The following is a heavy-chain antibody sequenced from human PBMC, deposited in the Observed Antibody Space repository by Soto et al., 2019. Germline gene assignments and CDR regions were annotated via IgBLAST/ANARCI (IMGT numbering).Heavy chain of an antibody. D-gene: IGHD6-19*01. Sequence: EVQLWESGGGLVQPGGSLRLSCAASGFSFTDYGMSWVRQAPGKGLEWVSVISGSGGTTYYAASVKGRFTISRDNAKKSLSLQMNSLRDEDTALYYCASSGDSAGWGIDFWGQGTLVTVSS. CDR1: GFSFTDYG. V-gene: IGHV3-23*01. CDR3: ASSGDSAGWGIDF. CDR2: ISGSGGTT. J-gene: IGHJ4*02.